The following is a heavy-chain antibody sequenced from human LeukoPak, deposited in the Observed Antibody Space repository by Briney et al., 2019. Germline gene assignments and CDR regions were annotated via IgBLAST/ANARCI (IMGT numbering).Heavy chain of an antibody. Sequence: GASVKVSCKASGYTFTSYGISWVRQAPGQGLEWMGWINPNSGGTNYAQKFQGRVTMTRDTSISTAYMELSRLRSDDTAVYYCARALYSSSSRFDYWGQGTLVTVSS. V-gene: IGHV1-2*02. D-gene: IGHD6-6*01. J-gene: IGHJ4*02. CDR1: GYTFTSYG. CDR3: ARALYSSSSRFDY. CDR2: INPNSGGT.